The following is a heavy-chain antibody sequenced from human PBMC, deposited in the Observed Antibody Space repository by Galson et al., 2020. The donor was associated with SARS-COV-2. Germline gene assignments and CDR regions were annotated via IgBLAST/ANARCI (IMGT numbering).Heavy chain of an antibody. J-gene: IGHJ4*02. CDR1: GYTFSDYA. Sequence: ASVKVSCKASGYTFSDYAIHWVRQAPGQRLEWMGWINAGRDNTKYSQQFQGRVTFTSDTSATTAYMEVSSLRFEDTAMYYCARALRYSNWPTFDSWGQGTLVTVSS. D-gene: IGHD1-1*01. CDR2: INAGRDNT. CDR3: ARALRYSNWPTFDS. V-gene: IGHV1-3*01.